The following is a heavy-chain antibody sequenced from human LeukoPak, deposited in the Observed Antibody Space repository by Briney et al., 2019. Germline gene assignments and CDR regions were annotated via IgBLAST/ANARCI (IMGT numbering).Heavy chain of an antibody. CDR1: GYTFTSYG. D-gene: IGHD3-22*01. CDR3: ARAFYDSSGYYRWYFDY. V-gene: IGHV1-18*01. CDR2: ISAYNGNT. Sequence: ASVTVSFKASGYTFTSYGISWVRQAPGQGLEWMGWISAYNGNTNYAQKLQGRVTMTTDTPTSTAYIELRSLRSDDTAVYYCARAFYDSSGYYRWYFDYWGQGTLVTVSS. J-gene: IGHJ4*02.